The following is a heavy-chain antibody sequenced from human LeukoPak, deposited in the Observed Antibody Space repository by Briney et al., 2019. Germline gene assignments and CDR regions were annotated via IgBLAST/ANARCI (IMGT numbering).Heavy chain of an antibody. V-gene: IGHV1-3*01. D-gene: IGHD6-13*01. CDR1: GYTFSSNA. Sequence: ASVTVSCKASGYTFSSNAIHWVRQALGQRLEWMGRINAGNGNTKYSQKFQDRVTIIRDTSASTAYMELSNLRSEDTAVYYCARPGGHSNSWYVLDAFDIWGQGTMVTVSS. CDR3: ARPGGHSNSWYVLDAFDI. J-gene: IGHJ3*02. CDR2: INAGNGNT.